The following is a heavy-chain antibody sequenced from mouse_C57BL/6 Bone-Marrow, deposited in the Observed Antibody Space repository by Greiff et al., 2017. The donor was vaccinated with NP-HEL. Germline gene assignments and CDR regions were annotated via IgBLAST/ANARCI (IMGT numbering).Heavy chain of an antibody. Sequence: QVQLQQSGAELARPGASVKLSCKASGYTFTSYGISWVKQRTGQGLEWIGEIYPRSGNTYYNEKFKGKATLTADKSSSTAYMELRSLTSEDFAVYFCATYGTWGQGTLVTVSA. V-gene: IGHV1-81*01. CDR2: IYPRSGNT. CDR1: GYTFTSYG. CDR3: ATYGT. J-gene: IGHJ3*01. D-gene: IGHD1-1*01.